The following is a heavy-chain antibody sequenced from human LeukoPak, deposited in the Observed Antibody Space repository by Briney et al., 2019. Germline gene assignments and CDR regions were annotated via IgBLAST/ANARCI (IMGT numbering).Heavy chain of an antibody. J-gene: IGHJ4*02. D-gene: IGHD3-3*01. CDR2: IYYSGST. CDR3: ARVAYYDFWSGYYSGFDY. CDR1: GGSISSYY. Sequence: NPSETLSLTCAVSGGSISSYYWSWIRQPPGKGLEWIGYIYYSGSTNYNPSLKSRVTISVDTSKDQFSLKLSSVTAADTAVYYCARVAYYDFWSGYYSGFDYWGQGTLVTVSS. V-gene: IGHV4-59*01.